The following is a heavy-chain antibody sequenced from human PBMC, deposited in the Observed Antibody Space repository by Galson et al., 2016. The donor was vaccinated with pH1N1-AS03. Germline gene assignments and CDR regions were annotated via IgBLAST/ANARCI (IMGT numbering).Heavy chain of an antibody. CDR3: AKDSLLITVIGGHWFFDL. CDR2: IVPIFGTP. D-gene: IGHD3-16*01. Sequence: SVKVSCKASGGTFGSYAINWVRQAPGQGLEWLGGIVPIFGTPTYAPKFQGRLTISADDSTSTGYMELSGLTFDDTAVYFCAKDSLLITVIGGHWFFDLWGRGTLVTVSS. J-gene: IGHJ2*01. CDR1: GGTFGSYA. V-gene: IGHV1-69*13.